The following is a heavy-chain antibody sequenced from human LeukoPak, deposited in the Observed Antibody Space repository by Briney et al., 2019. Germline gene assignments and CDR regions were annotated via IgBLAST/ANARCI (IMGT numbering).Heavy chain of an antibody. CDR3: AKDLGYCSGGSCYSPFDY. CDR1: GFTLSSYG. Sequence: PGGSLRLSCAASGFTLSSYGMHWVRQAPGKGLEWVAFIRYDGSNKYYADSVKGRFTISRDNSKNTLYLQMNSLRAEDTAVYYCAKDLGYCSGGSCYSPFDYWGQGTLVTVSS. CDR2: IRYDGSNK. J-gene: IGHJ4*02. D-gene: IGHD2-15*01. V-gene: IGHV3-30*02.